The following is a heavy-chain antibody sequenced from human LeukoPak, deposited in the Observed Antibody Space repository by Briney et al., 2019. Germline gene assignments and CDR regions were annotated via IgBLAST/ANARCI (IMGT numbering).Heavy chain of an antibody. CDR3: AESGGYSSGWYEGNFDY. J-gene: IGHJ4*02. Sequence: GGSLRLSCAASGFTFSSYAMSWVRQAPGKGLEWVSAISGSGGSTYYADSVKGRFTISRDNSKNTLYLQMNSLRAEDTAVYYCAESGGYSSGWYEGNFDYWGQGTLVTVSS. D-gene: IGHD6-19*01. CDR1: GFTFSSYA. V-gene: IGHV3-23*01. CDR2: ISGSGGST.